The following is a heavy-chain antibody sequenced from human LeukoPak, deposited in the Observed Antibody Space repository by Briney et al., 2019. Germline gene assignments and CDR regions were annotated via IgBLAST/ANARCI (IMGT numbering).Heavy chain of an antibody. J-gene: IGHJ4*02. CDR3: AKDYYDSSGYPLDY. Sequence: GGSLRLSCAASGFTFDDYAMHWVRQAPGKGLEWVSGISWNSGSIGYADSVKGRFTISRGNAKNSLYLQMNSLRAEDTALYYCAKDYYDSSGYPLDYWGQGTLVTVSS. CDR1: GFTFDDYA. CDR2: ISWNSGSI. D-gene: IGHD3-22*01. V-gene: IGHV3-9*01.